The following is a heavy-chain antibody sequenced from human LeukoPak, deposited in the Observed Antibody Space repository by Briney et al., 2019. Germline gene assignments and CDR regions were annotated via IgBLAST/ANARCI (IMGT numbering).Heavy chain of an antibody. Sequence: ASVKVSCKASGYTFTGYYMHWVRQAPGQGLEWMGRINPNSGGTNYAQKFQGRVTMTRDTSINTAYMELSRLRFDDTAVYYCARLYYYDSSGSINWFDPWGQGTLVTVSS. CDR3: ARLYYYDSSGSINWFDP. CDR1: GYTFTGYY. V-gene: IGHV1-2*06. CDR2: INPNSGGT. J-gene: IGHJ5*02. D-gene: IGHD3-22*01.